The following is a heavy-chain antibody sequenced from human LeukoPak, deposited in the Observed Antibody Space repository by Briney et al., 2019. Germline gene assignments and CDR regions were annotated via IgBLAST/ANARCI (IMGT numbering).Heavy chain of an antibody. D-gene: IGHD3-10*01. CDR1: GFTFNRYW. J-gene: IGHJ6*02. Sequence: GGSLRLSCAASGFTFNRYWMHWVRQAPGKGLVWVSRISPDGNSATYADSVKGRFTISRDNAKNSLYLQMNSLRAEDTAVYYCARDPLPQVLWFGELFDGMDVWGQGTTVTVSS. CDR3: ARDPLPQVLWFGELFDGMDV. CDR2: ISPDGNSA. V-gene: IGHV3-74*03.